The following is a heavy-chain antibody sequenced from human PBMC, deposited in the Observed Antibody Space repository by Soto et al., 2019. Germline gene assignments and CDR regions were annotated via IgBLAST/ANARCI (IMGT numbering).Heavy chain of an antibody. V-gene: IGHV1-46*01. Sequence: AXVXVSCKASVYTFXKYYMHLVRQAPGQGLEWMGIINPSGGTTSYAQKFQGRVTMTRDTSTSTVYMELSSLRLEDTAVYYCAREWPVTSAYWGQGTLVPVSS. J-gene: IGHJ4*02. CDR2: INPSGGTT. CDR3: AREWPVTSAY. D-gene: IGHD4-17*01. CDR1: VYTFXKYY.